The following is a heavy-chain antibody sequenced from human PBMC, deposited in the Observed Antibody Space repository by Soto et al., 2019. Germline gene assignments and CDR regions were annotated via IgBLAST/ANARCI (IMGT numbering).Heavy chain of an antibody. V-gene: IGHV1-46*01. CDR1: GYTFTSYY. J-gene: IGHJ6*02. Sequence: QVQLVQSGAEVKKPGASVKVSCKASGYTFTSYYMHWVRQAPGQGLEWMGIINPSGGSTSYAQKFQGRVTMSRDASTTTVNMELGCLRSEDTAVYYCARDSLPTVVTQHNYYGVDVWGQGTTVTVSS. D-gene: IGHD4-17*01. CDR2: INPSGGST. CDR3: ARDSLPTVVTQHNYYGVDV.